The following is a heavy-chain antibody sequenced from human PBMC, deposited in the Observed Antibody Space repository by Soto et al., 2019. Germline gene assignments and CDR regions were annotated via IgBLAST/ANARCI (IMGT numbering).Heavy chain of an antibody. CDR1: GFAFSNYE. D-gene: IGHD3-3*02. CDR3: ARESFSASPNFFDY. Sequence: GGSLRLSCAASGFAFSNYEMDWVRQAPGKGLEWVSYISLSGSTIYYADSVKGRFTISRDDAKNSLYLQMDSLRADDTAVYYCARESFSASPNFFDYLGQGTLVTVSS. V-gene: IGHV3-48*03. J-gene: IGHJ4*02. CDR2: ISLSGSTI.